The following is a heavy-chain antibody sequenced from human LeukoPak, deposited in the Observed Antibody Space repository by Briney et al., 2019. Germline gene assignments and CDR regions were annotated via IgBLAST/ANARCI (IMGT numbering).Heavy chain of an antibody. D-gene: IGHD3-22*01. CDR3: AREDYYDSSGYSDY. Sequence: SVKVSCKASGGTFSSYAISWVRQAPGQGLEWMGRIIPILGIANYAQKFQGRVTITADKSTSTAYMELSSLRSEDTAVYYCAREDYYDSSGYSDYWGQGTLVTVSS. CDR2: IIPILGIA. J-gene: IGHJ4*02. CDR1: GGTFSSYA. V-gene: IGHV1-69*04.